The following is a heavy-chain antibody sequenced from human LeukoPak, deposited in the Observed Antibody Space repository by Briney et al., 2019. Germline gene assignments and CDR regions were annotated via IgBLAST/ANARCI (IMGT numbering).Heavy chain of an antibody. CDR3: ARSVDSSAPSPFDY. V-gene: IGHV5-51*01. Sequence: GESLKISCKSSGYRFTTYWIGWVRQMPGKGLECMGIIYPGDSDTRYSPSFQGQVTISVDKSISTAYLQWGSLTASDTAIYYCARSVDSSAPSPFDYWGQGTLVTASS. J-gene: IGHJ4*02. CDR1: GYRFTTYW. D-gene: IGHD3-22*01. CDR2: IYPGDSDT.